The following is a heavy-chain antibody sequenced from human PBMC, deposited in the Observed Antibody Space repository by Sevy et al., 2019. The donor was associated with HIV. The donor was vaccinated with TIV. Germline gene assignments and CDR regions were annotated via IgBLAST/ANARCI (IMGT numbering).Heavy chain of an antibody. CDR3: AREPSGQGGALGAFDI. V-gene: IGHV1-46*01. CDR2: INPSGGST. J-gene: IGHJ3*02. D-gene: IGHD2-21*01. CDR1: GYTFTSYY. Sequence: ASVKVSCKASGYTFTSYYMHWVRQAPGQGLEWMGIINPSGGSTSYAQKFQGRVTMTRDTSTSTVYMELSSLRSEDTAGYYCAREPSGQGGALGAFDIWGQGTMVTVSS.